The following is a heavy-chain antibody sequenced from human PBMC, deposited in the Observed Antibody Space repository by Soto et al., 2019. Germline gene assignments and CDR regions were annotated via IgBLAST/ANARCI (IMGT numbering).Heavy chain of an antibody. CDR1: GFTVSSNY. Sequence: HPGGSRRLACPASGFTVSSNYMSWVRQAPGKGLEWVSVIYSGGSTYYADSVKGRFTISRDNSKNTLYLQMNSLRAEDTAVYYCARMLVPAKCAFDIWGQGTLVTVSS. V-gene: IGHV3-53*01. CDR3: ARMLVPAKCAFDI. CDR2: IYSGGST. D-gene: IGHD2-2*01. J-gene: IGHJ3*02.